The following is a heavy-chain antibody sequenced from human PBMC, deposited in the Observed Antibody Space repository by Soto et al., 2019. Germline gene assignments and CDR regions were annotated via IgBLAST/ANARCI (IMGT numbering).Heavy chain of an antibody. CDR2: ISSGDNTI. CDR3: ARGLLLMTFDY. CDR1: GFTFSDYY. V-gene: IGHV3-11*01. D-gene: IGHD2-8*01. Sequence: QVQLVESGGGLVKPGGSLRLSCAASGFTFSDYYMSWIRQAPGTGLEWVSYISSGDNTIYYADSVKGRFTISRDNAKNSLYLQVNSLRAEDTAVYYWARGLLLMTFDYWGQGTLVTVSS. J-gene: IGHJ4*02.